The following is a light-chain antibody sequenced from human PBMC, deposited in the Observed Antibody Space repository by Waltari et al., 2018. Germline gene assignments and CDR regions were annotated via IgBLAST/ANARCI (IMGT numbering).Light chain of an antibody. CDR3: QQYETSPT. CDR1: QSVNNNY. J-gene: IGKJ1*01. Sequence: DIVLTQSPGTLSLSPGERATLSCRASQSVNNNYLAWYQQKLGQAPRPLIYGVSSRAADIPDRFSGSGSGTDFTLTISRLEAEDFAVYYCQQYETSPTFGQGTKVEVK. V-gene: IGKV3-20*01. CDR2: GVS.